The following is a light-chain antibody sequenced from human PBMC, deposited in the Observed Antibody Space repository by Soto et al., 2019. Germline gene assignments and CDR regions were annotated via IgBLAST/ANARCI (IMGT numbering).Light chain of an antibody. V-gene: IGLV2-14*03. J-gene: IGLJ1*01. CDR1: SSDVGAYNF. CDR3: SSYTSSSPHV. Sequence: QSALTQPASVSGSPGQSITISCTGTSSDVGAYNFVSWYQQHPGKVPKLMIFDVSSRPSGVSDRFSGSKSGNTASLTISGLHAEYEGDYYCSSYTSSSPHVFGSGTKLTVL. CDR2: DVS.